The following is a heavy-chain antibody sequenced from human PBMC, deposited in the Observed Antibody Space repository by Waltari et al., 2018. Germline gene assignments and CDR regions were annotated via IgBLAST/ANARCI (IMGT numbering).Heavy chain of an antibody. CDR2: SNWNGEST. CDR3: VRGYRHDALDL. Sequence: EVQLLESGGNVVRPGGSLRLSCEVSGFTFDEFGMSWVRRVTGGGLEWVSGSNWNGESTEDADAVKGRFFSSRDNARNSMTLQMSRLRVEDTALYYCVRGYRHDALDLWGQGTMVTVSS. J-gene: IGHJ3*01. CDR1: GFTFDEFG. V-gene: IGHV3-20*04. D-gene: IGHD3-22*01.